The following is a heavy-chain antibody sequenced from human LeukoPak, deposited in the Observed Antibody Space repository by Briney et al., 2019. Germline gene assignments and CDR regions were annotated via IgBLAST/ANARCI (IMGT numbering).Heavy chain of an antibody. D-gene: IGHD6-19*01. Sequence: PSETLSLTCTVSGGSISSYYWSWIRQPPGKGLERIGYIYYSGSTNYNPSLKSRVTISVDTSKNQFSLKLSSVTAADTAVYYCARDSSGWYGGSDYWGRGTLVTVSS. V-gene: IGHV4-59*01. CDR1: GGSISSYY. CDR3: ARDSSGWYGGSDY. CDR2: IYYSGST. J-gene: IGHJ4*02.